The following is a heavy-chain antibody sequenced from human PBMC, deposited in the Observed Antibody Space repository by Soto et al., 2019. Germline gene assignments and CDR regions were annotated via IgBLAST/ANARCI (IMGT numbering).Heavy chain of an antibody. CDR1: GFTFSSYA. CDR2: ISGSGGST. CDR3: AKCTRGFLYWLSPNPYVMDV. D-gene: IGHD3-3*01. J-gene: IGHJ6*02. V-gene: IGHV3-23*01. Sequence: PGGSLRLSCAASGFTFSSYAMSWVRQAPGKGLEWVSAISGSGGSTYYADSVKGRFTISRDNSKNTLYLQMNSLRAEDTAVYYCAKCTRGFLYWLSPNPYVMDVWGQGTTVTVS.